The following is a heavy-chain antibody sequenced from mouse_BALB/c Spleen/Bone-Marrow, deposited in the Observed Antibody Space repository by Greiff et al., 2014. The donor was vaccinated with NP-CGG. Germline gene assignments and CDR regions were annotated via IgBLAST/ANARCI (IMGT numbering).Heavy chain of an antibody. D-gene: IGHD2-4*01. J-gene: IGHJ3*01. CDR2: IRSKSNNYAT. V-gene: IGHV10-1*02. CDR1: GFTFNTYA. Sequence: LVESGGGLVQPKGSLKLSCAASGFTFNTYAMNWVRQAPGKGLEWVARIRSKSNNYATYYADSVKDRFTISRDDSQSMLYLQMNNLKTEDTAMYYCVRHEVMITFAYWGQGTLVTVSA. CDR3: VRHEVMITFAY.